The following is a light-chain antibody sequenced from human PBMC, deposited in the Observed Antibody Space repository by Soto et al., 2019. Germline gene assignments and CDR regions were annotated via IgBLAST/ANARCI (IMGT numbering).Light chain of an antibody. V-gene: IGKV1-12*01. CDR3: QQANSLPLT. J-gene: IGKJ4*01. CDR2: AAS. CDR1: QGISNW. Sequence: DRRMTQSPSSVSASVGDRVTISCRASQGISNWLAWYQQKPGKAPKLLIYAASGLQSGVPSRFSGRGSGTDVTLTITSLQPEDFAAYSCQQANSLPLTFGGGTKVDI.